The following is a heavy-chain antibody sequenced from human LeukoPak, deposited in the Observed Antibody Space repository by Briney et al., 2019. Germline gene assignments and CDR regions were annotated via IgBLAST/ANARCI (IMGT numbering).Heavy chain of an antibody. CDR1: GFTFSSYW. CDR2: IKEDETEI. D-gene: IGHD6-13*01. CDR3: ARVGSSWDILDY. J-gene: IGHJ4*02. Sequence: GGSLRLSCAASGFTFSSYWMSWVRQAPGKGLEWVANIKEDETEIRYLDSVKGRFTISRDNAKNSLYLQMDSLRAKDTAVYYCARVGSSWDILDYWGQGTLVTVSS. V-gene: IGHV3-7*01.